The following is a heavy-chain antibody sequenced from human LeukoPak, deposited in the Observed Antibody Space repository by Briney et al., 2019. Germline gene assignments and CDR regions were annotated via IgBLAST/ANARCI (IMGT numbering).Heavy chain of an antibody. CDR3: AKVGNLAGAHPVDYFAS. D-gene: IGHD6-19*01. CDR2: ISGSGGST. CDR1: GFTFSSYA. Sequence: PGGSLRLSCVASGFTFSSYAMNWVRQAPGKGLEWVSAISGSGGSTYYADSVKGRFTISRDNSKNTLYLQMNSLRAEDTAVYYCAKVGNLAGAHPVDYFASWGQGTLVTVSS. V-gene: IGHV3-23*01. J-gene: IGHJ4*02.